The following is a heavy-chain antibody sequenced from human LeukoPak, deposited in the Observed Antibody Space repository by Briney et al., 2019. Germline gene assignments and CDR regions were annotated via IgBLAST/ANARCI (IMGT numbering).Heavy chain of an antibody. CDR2: ISYDGSNK. Sequence: PGGSLRLSCAASGFTFSSYGMHWVRQAPGKGLEWVAVISYDGSNKYYADSVKGRFTISRDNSKNTLYLQMNSLRAEDTAVYYCAKVEQEALGERHCSGGSCYSPVNYYYYMDVWGKGTTVTVSS. V-gene: IGHV3-30*18. CDR3: AKVEQEALGERHCSGGSCYSPVNYYYYMDV. D-gene: IGHD2-15*01. J-gene: IGHJ6*03. CDR1: GFTFSSYG.